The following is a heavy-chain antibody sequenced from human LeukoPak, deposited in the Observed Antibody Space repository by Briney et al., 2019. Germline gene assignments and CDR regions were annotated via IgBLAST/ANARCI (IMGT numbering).Heavy chain of an antibody. CDR1: GGSISSSNW. J-gene: IGHJ5*02. CDR2: IYSSGTT. Sequence: PSETLSLTCAVSGGSISSSNWWSWVRQPPGKGLEWIGRIYSSGTTNYNPSLKSRVIMSVDTSKNQFSLNLRSVTAADTAVYYCAREFVGSSPTAWGQGTQVTVSS. D-gene: IGHD2-15*01. V-gene: IGHV4-4*02. CDR3: AREFVGSSPTA.